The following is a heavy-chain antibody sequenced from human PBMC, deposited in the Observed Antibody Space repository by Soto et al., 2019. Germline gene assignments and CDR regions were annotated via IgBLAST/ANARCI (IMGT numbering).Heavy chain of an antibody. D-gene: IGHD2-21*01. V-gene: IGHV3-48*03. CDR2: ISSSGSTI. CDR3: VRGGGGGLFEH. CDR1: GFTFSSYE. J-gene: IGHJ4*02. Sequence: GGSLRLSCAASGFTFSSYEMNWVRQAPGKGLEWVSYISSSGSTIYYADSVKGRFTISRDNTESSLFLQMNSLGVDDTAVYSCVRGGGGGLFEHWGQGVLVTVSS.